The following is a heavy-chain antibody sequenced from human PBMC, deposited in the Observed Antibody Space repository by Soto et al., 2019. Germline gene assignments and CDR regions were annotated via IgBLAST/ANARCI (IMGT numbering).Heavy chain of an antibody. CDR1: GASFSGYY. V-gene: IGHV4-34*01. Sequence: SETLSLTCAVYGASFSGYYCSWIRQAPGKGLEWIGEIHPSGSTYYNPSLTSRVTMSLDTSKNQFSLRLSSVTAADTAVYYCARTGHLFDYWGQGISVTVSS. CDR2: IHPSGST. CDR3: ARTGHLFDY. J-gene: IGHJ4*02.